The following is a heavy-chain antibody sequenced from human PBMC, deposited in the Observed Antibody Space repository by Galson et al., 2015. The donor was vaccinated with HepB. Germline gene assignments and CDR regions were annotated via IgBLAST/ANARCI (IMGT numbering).Heavy chain of an antibody. D-gene: IGHD2-8*01. J-gene: IGHJ3*02. Sequence: SLRLSCAASGFTFSSYAMSWVRQAPGKGLEWVSAISGSGGSTYYADSVKGRFTISRDNSKNTLYLQMNSLRAEDTAVYYCAKGEGTNGVCYRNCAFDIWGQGTMVTVSS. CDR1: GFTFSSYA. CDR3: AKGEGTNGVCYRNCAFDI. V-gene: IGHV3-23*01. CDR2: ISGSGGST.